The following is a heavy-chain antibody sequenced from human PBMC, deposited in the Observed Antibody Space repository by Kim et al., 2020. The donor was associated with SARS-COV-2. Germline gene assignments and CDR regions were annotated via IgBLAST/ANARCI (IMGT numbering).Heavy chain of an antibody. CDR2: ISASGGST. Sequence: GGSLRLSCAASGFTFSNYAMNWVRQAPGKGLEWVSGISASGGSTYYADSMKGRFTISRDNSKNTLYLPMNNLRAEDTAVYYCAKRFSTWYHDYWGQGTLVTVSS. J-gene: IGHJ4*02. V-gene: IGHV3-23*01. CDR1: GFTFSNYA. D-gene: IGHD6-13*01. CDR3: AKRFSTWYHDY.